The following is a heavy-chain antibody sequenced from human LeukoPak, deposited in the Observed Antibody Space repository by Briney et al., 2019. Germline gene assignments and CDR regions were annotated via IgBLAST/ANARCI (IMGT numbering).Heavy chain of an antibody. CDR1: GGSISSGGYY. V-gene: IGHV4-31*03. CDR3: ARDPGGGSGTYDY. Sequence: PSETLSLTCTVSGGSISSGGYYWSWIRQHPGKGLEWIGYIYYSGSTYYNPSLKSRVTISVDTSKNQFSLKLSSVTAADTAVYYCARDPGGGSGTYDYWGQGTLVTVSS. D-gene: IGHD3-10*01. J-gene: IGHJ4*02. CDR2: IYYSGST.